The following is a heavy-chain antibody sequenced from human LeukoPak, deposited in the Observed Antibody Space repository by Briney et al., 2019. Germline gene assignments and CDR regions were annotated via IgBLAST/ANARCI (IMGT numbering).Heavy chain of an antibody. D-gene: IGHD2-8*01. CDR2: INPNSGGT. J-gene: IGHJ3*02. CDR1: GYTFTGYY. CDR3: AITINGDQYAFDI. V-gene: IGHV1-2*02. Sequence: ASVKVSCKASGYTFTGYYMHWVRQAPGQGLEWMGWINPNSGGTNYAQKFQGRVTMTRDTSISTAYMELSRLRSDDTAVYYCAITINGDQYAFDIWGQGTMVTVSS.